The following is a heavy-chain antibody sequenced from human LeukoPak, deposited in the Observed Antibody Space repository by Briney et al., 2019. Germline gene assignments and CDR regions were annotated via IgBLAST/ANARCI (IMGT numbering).Heavy chain of an antibody. CDR3: ARGTSGSSFGY. CDR2: ISPTGSAI. D-gene: IGHD6-6*01. V-gene: IGHV3-48*03. CDR1: GFNFSSFE. Sequence: GGSLRLSCAASGFNFSSFEMNWVRQAPGKGLEWVSYISPTGSAIYYADSVKGRFTISRDNARNSPYLQMNSLRAEDTAVYYCARGTSGSSFGYWGQGTLVTVSS. J-gene: IGHJ4*02.